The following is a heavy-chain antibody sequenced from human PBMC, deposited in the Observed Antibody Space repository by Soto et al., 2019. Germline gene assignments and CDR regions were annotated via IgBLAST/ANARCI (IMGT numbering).Heavy chain of an antibody. CDR1: GFTFSSYG. Sequence: GGSLRLSCAASGFTFSSYGMHWVRQAPGKGLEWVAVISYDGSNKYYADSVKGRFTISRDNSKNTLYLQMNSLRAEDTAVYYCAKGFEVGATGHDAFDIWGQGTMVTVSS. V-gene: IGHV3-30*18. J-gene: IGHJ3*02. CDR3: AKGFEVGATGHDAFDI. D-gene: IGHD1-26*01. CDR2: ISYDGSNK.